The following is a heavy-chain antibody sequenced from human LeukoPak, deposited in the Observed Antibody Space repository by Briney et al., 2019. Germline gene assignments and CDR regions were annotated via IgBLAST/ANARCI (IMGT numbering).Heavy chain of an antibody. D-gene: IGHD6-13*01. V-gene: IGHV1-2*02. Sequence: ASVEVSCKASGYTFTDYYLHWVRQAPGQGLEWMGWINPNSGGTNSAQNFQGRVTMTRDTSISTAYMELSRLRSDDTAVYYCARVGFIAAAGHFDPWGQGTLVTVSS. CDR2: INPNSGGT. J-gene: IGHJ5*02. CDR3: ARVGFIAAAGHFDP. CDR1: GYTFTDYY.